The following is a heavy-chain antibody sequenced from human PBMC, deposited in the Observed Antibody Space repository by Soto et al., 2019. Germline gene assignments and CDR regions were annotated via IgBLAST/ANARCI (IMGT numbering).Heavy chain of an antibody. D-gene: IGHD5-12*01. J-gene: IGHJ2*01. CDR3: ARGNHRWLQLWYFDL. CDR2: IIPIFGTA. Sequence: QVQLVQSGAEVKKPGSSVTVSCKASVGTFSSYTISWVRQAPGQGLEWMGGIIPIFGTANYAQKFQGRGTSTADESTSTAYMELSSLISEDTAVYYCARGNHRWLQLWYFDLWGRGTLVTVSS. CDR1: VGTFSSYT. V-gene: IGHV1-69*12.